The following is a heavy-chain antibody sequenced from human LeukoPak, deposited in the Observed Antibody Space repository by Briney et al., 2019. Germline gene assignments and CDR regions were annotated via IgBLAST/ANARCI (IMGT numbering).Heavy chain of an antibody. Sequence: GGSLRLSCAASGFTFSDYYMSWIRQAPGKGLEWVSDISSSGSTMSYADSVKGRFTISRDNAKNSLYLQMNSLRAEDTAVYYCARGSRGYSYGLHYWGQGTLVTVSS. D-gene: IGHD5-18*01. J-gene: IGHJ4*02. CDR1: GFTFSDYY. CDR3: ARGSRGYSYGLHY. V-gene: IGHV3-11*04. CDR2: ISSSGSTM.